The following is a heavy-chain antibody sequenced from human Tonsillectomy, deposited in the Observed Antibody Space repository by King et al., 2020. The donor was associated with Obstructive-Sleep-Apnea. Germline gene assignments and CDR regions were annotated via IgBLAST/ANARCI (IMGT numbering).Heavy chain of an antibody. CDR3: AREKPATSFDY. CDR2: TSGSGYYT. V-gene: IGHV3-21*01. CDR1: GFTFSDYS. D-gene: IGHD2-2*01. J-gene: IGHJ4*02. Sequence: EVQLVESGGGLVKPGGCLRLSCAASGFTFSDYSMNWVRQAPGKGLEWVSSTSGSGYYTYYADSLKGRFTISRDNAKNSLYLQMNSLRAEDTAVYYCAREKPATSFDYWGQGTLVTVSS.